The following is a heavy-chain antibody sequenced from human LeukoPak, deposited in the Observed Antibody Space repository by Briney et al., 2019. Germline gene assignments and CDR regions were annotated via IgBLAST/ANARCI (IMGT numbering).Heavy chain of an antibody. D-gene: IGHD3-16*01. V-gene: IGHV3-21*01. CDR3: ARRGGMSSGRSFDH. CDR2: ISSRSSYI. J-gene: IGHJ4*02. CDR1: GFAFNYYD. Sequence: PGGSLRLSCVGSGFAFNYYDINWVRQAPGKGLERVSSISSRSSYIYFADSAKGRFTISRDNANGSVFLHMTSLRPEDTAVYYCARRGGMSSGRSFDHWGQGTLVTVSS.